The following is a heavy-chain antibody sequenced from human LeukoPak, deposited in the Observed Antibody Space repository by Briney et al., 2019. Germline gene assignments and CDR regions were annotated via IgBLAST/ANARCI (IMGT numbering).Heavy chain of an antibody. D-gene: IGHD2-21*02. CDR1: GFTVRTYH. V-gene: IGHV3-53*01. Sequence: GGSLRLSCAASGFTVRTYHVSWVRLAPGKGLEWVSVVYSDGSTYYADSVKGRFTISRDNSKNTPYLQMNSLRAEDTAVYYCARGWSLVTAMTYWDQGTLVTVSS. J-gene: IGHJ4*02. CDR3: ARGWSLVTAMTY. CDR2: VYSDGST.